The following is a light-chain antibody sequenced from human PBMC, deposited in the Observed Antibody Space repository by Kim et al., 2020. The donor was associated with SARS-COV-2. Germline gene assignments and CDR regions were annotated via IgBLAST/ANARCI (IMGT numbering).Light chain of an antibody. V-gene: IGKV1-5*03. CDR2: KAS. CDR3: QQCDTYCT. Sequence: SAAVGDRVTITCRDSQSISGWLAWYQQKPEKATKLLIYKASKLESGVPSRFSGSGSGTESPLTISSLQPDDFANYYCQQCDTYCTFGHGTKVDIK. J-gene: IGKJ1*01. CDR1: QSISGW.